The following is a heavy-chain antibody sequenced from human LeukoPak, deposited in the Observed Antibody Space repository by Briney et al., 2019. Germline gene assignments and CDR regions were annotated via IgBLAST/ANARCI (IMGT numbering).Heavy chain of an antibody. CDR1: GGTFSSYA. CDR2: IIPIFGTA. D-gene: IGHD1-7*01. CDR3: ARADNWNYGGDWFDP. J-gene: IGHJ5*02. V-gene: IGHV1-69*06. Sequence: SVKVSCKASGGTFSSYAISWVRQAPGQGLEWMGRIIPIFGTANYAQKFQGRVTITADKSTSTAYMELSSLRSEDTAVYYCARADNWNYGGDWFDPCGQGTLLTVSS.